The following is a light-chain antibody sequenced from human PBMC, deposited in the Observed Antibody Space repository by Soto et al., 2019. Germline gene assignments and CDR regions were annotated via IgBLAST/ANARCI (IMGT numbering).Light chain of an antibody. CDR3: SSYAGYNSYV. CDR2: EVS. Sequence: QSVLTQPPSASGSPGQSVTISCTGTSSDVGGYNYVSWYQQHPGKAPKLMIYEVSKRPSGVPDRFSGSKFGNAASLTVSGLQAEDEADYYCSSYAGYNSYVFGTGTKVTVL. CDR1: SSDVGGYNY. V-gene: IGLV2-8*01. J-gene: IGLJ1*01.